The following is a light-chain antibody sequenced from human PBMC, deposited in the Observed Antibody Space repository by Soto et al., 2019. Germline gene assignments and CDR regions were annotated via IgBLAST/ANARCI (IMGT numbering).Light chain of an antibody. CDR1: QGVLNTSNNKNY. CDR3: QQYYSTPLT. CDR2: WAS. J-gene: IGKJ4*01. V-gene: IGKV4-1*01. Sequence: DIVITQSPDSRAVSLGERATINCRSSQGVLNTSNNKNYLAWYQQKSGQPPKLLIYWASTRESGVPDRFSGSGSGTYFTLTISSLQAEDVAVYYCQQYYSTPLTFGGGTKVDIK.